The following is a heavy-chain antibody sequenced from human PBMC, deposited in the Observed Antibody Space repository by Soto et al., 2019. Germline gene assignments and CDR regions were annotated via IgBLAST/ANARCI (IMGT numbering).Heavy chain of an antibody. CDR1: GYTFTTYV. J-gene: IGHJ4*01. D-gene: IGHD4-17*01. CDR3: ARVVKAGDYGDYGRYYFDY. Sequence: QVQLVQSGAEVKKPGASVKVSCKASGYTFTTYVITWVRQAPGQGLEWMGWISAYSGNTNYAQKLQGRLTVTTDNSTNTAYMDLRSLRSDDTAVYYCARVVKAGDYGDYGRYYFDYWGHGTLVTVSS. CDR2: ISAYSGNT. V-gene: IGHV1-18*04.